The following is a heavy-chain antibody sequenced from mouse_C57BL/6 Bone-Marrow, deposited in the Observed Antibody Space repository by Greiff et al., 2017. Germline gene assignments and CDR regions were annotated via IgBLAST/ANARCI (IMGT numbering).Heavy chain of an antibody. CDR2: IDPSDSYT. J-gene: IGHJ4*01. CDR1: GYTFTSYW. Sequence: QVQLQQPGAELVRPGTSVKLSCKASGYTFTSYWMHWVKQRPGQGLEWIGVIDPSDSYTNYNQKFKGKATLTVDTYSITAYMQLSSLNSEDSAVYYCARRDGYYTFYAMDYWGQGTSVTVSS. CDR3: ARRDGYYTFYAMDY. D-gene: IGHD2-3*01. V-gene: IGHV1-59*01.